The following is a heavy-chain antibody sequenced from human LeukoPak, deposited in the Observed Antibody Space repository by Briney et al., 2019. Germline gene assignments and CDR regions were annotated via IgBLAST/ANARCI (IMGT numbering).Heavy chain of an antibody. CDR3: AADGGNWKLPDYYYMDV. J-gene: IGHJ6*03. D-gene: IGHD1-1*01. Sequence: SVKLSCKASGFTFTSSSMQWVRQARGQGLEWIGGIVVGSGNTNYAQKFQERVTITRDMYTSTAHMELSSVRSEDTAVYYCAADGGNWKLPDYYYMDVWGKGTTLTVSS. CDR1: GFTFTSSS. V-gene: IGHV1-58*02. CDR2: IVVGSGNT.